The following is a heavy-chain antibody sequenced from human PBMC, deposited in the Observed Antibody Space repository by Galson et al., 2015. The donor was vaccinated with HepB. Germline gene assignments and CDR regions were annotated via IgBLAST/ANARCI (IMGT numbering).Heavy chain of an antibody. D-gene: IGHD4-17*01. Sequence: LRLSCAASTLILTKYAMTWVRQAPGKGLEWVSVVSANGATKHYADSVRGRFPIFRDNSKNTLYLQMSSLRLEDTAVYFCAKNYGDYVYDPFDLWGQGTLVTVSS. CDR2: VSANGATK. CDR1: TLILTKYA. J-gene: IGHJ4*02. V-gene: IGHV3-23*01. CDR3: AKNYGDYVYDPFDL.